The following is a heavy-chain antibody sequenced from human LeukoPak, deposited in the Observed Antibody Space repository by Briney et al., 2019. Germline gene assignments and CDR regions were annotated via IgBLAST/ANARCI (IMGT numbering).Heavy chain of an antibody. CDR3: ARVSVAGTNDAFDI. CDR2: IWYDGSNK. V-gene: IGHV3-33*01. D-gene: IGHD6-19*01. CDR1: GFTFGSYG. Sequence: PGGSLRLSCAASGFTFGSYGMHWVRQAPGKGLEWVAVIWYDGSNKYYADSVKGRFTISRDNSKNTLYLQMNSLRAEDTAVYYCARVSVAGTNDAFDIWGQGTMVTVSS. J-gene: IGHJ3*02.